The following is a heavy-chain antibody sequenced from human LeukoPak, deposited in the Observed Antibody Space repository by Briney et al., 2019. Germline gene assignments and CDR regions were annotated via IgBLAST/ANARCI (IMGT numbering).Heavy chain of an antibody. CDR1: GYSISSGYY. D-gene: IGHD3-22*01. J-gene: IGHJ4*02. CDR2: IYHSGST. Sequence: PSETLSLTCTVSGYSISSGYYWGWIRQPPGKGLEWIGSIYHSGSTYYNPSLKSRVTISVDTSKNQFSLKLSSVTAADTAAYYCARRAGNRFPPHYYDSSGYPYYFDYWGQGTLVTVSS. CDR3: ARRAGNRFPPHYYDSSGYPYYFDY. V-gene: IGHV4-38-2*02.